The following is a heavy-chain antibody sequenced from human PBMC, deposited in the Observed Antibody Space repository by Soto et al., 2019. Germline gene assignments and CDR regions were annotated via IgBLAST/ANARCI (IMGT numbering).Heavy chain of an antibody. CDR1: GYTFTSYG. V-gene: IGHV1-18*01. D-gene: IGHD6-19*01. J-gene: IGHJ4*02. CDR3: ATDLAVGLVDY. Sequence: QVQLVQSGAEVKKPGASVKVSCKASGYTFTSYGISWVRQAPGQGLEWMVWISAYNGNIKYAQKLQGRVTMTTDTSARTAYMELWSLRSDGTTVYYCATDLAVGLVDYWGQGTLVTGSS. CDR2: ISAYNGNI.